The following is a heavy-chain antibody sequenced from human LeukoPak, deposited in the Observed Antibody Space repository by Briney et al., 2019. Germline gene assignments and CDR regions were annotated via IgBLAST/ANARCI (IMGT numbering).Heavy chain of an antibody. CDR2: IGSTSTYI. D-gene: IGHD3-22*01. J-gene: IGHJ4*02. V-gene: IGHV3-21*01. CDR1: GFTFSDYG. Sequence: GGSPRLSCAASGFTFSDYGMSWVRQTPGKGLEWVSYIGSTSTYIYYADSVEGRFTISRDNGKNSLYLQMNSLRAEDTALYYCARVGYYDSSGYPSPFDYWGQGTLVTVSS. CDR3: ARVGYYDSSGYPSPFDY.